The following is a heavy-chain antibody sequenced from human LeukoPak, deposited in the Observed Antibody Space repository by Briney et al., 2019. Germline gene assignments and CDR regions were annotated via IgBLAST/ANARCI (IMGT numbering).Heavy chain of an antibody. CDR2: INPGDTNI. J-gene: IGHJ4*02. Sequence: GESLKISCKASGYSFTNYWIGWVRQLPGKGLEWMGMINPGDTNIAYSPSFQGQVTISADRSINTAYLQWSSLKASDTAMYYCARPRRAERDEDFWGQGTLVTVSS. CDR1: GYSFTNYW. CDR3: ARPRRAERDEDF. V-gene: IGHV5-51*01. D-gene: IGHD1-1*01.